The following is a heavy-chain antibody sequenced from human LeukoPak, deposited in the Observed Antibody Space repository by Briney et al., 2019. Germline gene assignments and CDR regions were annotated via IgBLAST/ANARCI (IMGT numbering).Heavy chain of an antibody. Sequence: GESLKISCQGSGYSFTSYWIGWVRQMPGKGLEWMGIIYPGDSDTRYSPSFQGQVTISADKSISTAYLQWSSLKASDPAMYYCARSRNSNWFDPWGQGTLVTVSS. CDR2: IYPGDSDT. D-gene: IGHD4-23*01. J-gene: IGHJ5*02. CDR1: GYSFTSYW. CDR3: ARSRNSNWFDP. V-gene: IGHV5-51*01.